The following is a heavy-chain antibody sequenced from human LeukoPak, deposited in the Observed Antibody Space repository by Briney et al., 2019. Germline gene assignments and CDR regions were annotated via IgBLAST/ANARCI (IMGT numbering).Heavy chain of an antibody. Sequence: ASVKVSCKASGGTFSSYAISWVRQAPGQGLEWMGRIIPIFGTANYAQKFQGRVTITTDESTSTAYMELSSLRSEDTAVYYCARRAYYYDSSGYHHNWFDPWGQGTLVTVSS. CDR2: IIPIFGTA. D-gene: IGHD3-22*01. CDR1: GGTFSSYA. CDR3: ARRAYYYDSSGYHHNWFDP. V-gene: IGHV1-69*05. J-gene: IGHJ5*02.